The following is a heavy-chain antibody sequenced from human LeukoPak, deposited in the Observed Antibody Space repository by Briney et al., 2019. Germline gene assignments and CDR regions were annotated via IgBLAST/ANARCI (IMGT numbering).Heavy chain of an antibody. CDR1: GFPLSSYA. CDR2: TSSSDPGT. J-gene: IGHJ4*02. D-gene: IGHD3-16*02. Sequence: GGSLRLSCAASGFPLSSYAMSWVRQGPGKGLEWVAATSSSDPGTYHADSVKGRFTISRDNSKNTLYLQMNRLRVEDAAVYYCARGPLGELSLYLLFSYWGQGTLVTVSS. V-gene: IGHV3-23*01. CDR3: ARGPLGELSLYLLFSY.